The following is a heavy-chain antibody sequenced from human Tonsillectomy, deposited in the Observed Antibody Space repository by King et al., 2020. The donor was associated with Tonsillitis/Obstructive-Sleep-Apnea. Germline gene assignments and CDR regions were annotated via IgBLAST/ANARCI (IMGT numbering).Heavy chain of an antibody. CDR1: GFTFSSYW. V-gene: IGHV3-74*01. Sequence: QLVQSGGGLVQPGGSLRLSCAASGFTFSSYWMHWVRQAPGKGLVWVSRINSYGSSTSYADSVKGRFTISRDNAKNTLYLQMNSLRAEDTAVYYCARRSIAVAAGAFDIWGQGTMVTVSS. CDR2: INSYGSST. CDR3: ARRSIAVAAGAFDI. D-gene: IGHD6-19*01. J-gene: IGHJ3*02.